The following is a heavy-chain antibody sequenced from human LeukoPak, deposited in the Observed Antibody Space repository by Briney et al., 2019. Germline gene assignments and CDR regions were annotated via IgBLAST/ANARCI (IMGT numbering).Heavy chain of an antibody. CDR2: FDPGDGET. CDR3: ATLLPNDNSPKRNPPDY. V-gene: IGHV1-24*01. Sequence: ASVKVSCKVSGYTLTELSMHWVRQAPGKGLEWMGGFDPGDGETIYAQKFQGRVTMTEDTSTDTAYMELSSLRSEDTAVYYCATLLPNDNSPKRNPPDYWGQGTLVTVSS. D-gene: IGHD4-23*01. J-gene: IGHJ4*02. CDR1: GYTLTELS.